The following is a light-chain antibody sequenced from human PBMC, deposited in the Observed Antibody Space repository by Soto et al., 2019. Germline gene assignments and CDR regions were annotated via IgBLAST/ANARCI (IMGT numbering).Light chain of an antibody. Sequence: VLTQPPSASGTPWQRVTISCSGSSSNIGSNYVYWYQQLPGTAPKLLIYRNNQRPSGVPDRFSGSKSGTSASLAISGLRSEDEADYYCAAWDDSLSGPVFGTGTKVTVL. V-gene: IGLV1-47*01. J-gene: IGLJ1*01. CDR2: RNN. CDR3: AAWDDSLSGPV. CDR1: SSNIGSNY.